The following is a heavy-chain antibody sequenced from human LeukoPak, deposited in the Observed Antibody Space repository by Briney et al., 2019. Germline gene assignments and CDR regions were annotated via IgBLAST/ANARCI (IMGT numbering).Heavy chain of an antibody. Sequence: PGGSLRLSCSASGFSFITYAMHWVRQAPGNGLEHVSAISSDGGTTYCADSVEGRFTISRDNSKNTLYLQMSSLRAEDTAVYYCVRGGDYADYWGQGTLVTVSS. CDR1: GFSFITYA. V-gene: IGHV3-64D*06. CDR3: VRGGDYADY. J-gene: IGHJ4*02. CDR2: ISSDGGTT. D-gene: IGHD3-16*01.